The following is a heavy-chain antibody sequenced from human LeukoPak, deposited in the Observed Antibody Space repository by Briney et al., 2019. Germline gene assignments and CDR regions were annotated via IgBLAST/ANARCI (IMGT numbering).Heavy chain of an antibody. J-gene: IGHJ4*02. D-gene: IGHD2-15*01. CDR1: GDSINTYH. CDR2: IYYTGST. CDR3: ARGCSSGTCPFDY. Sequence: PSETLSLTCTVSGDSINTYHWSWIRQPPGKGLEWIGYIYYTGSTNYNPSFKSRVTISLDTSKNQFSLKLTSVTAADTAVYYCARGCSSGTCPFDYWGQGILVSVSS. V-gene: IGHV4-59*08.